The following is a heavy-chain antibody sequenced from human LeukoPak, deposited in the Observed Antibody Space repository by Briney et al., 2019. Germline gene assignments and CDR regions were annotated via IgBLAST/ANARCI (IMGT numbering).Heavy chain of an antibody. CDR2: IYHSGST. CDR3: ARALIVATIRGYYYYGMDV. J-gene: IGHJ6*02. V-gene: IGHV4-30-2*01. Sequence: SETLSLTCAVSGGSISSGGYSWSRIRQPPGKGLEWIGYIYHSGSTYYNPSLKSRVTISVDRSKNQFSLKLSSVTAADTAVYYCARALIVATIRGYYYYGMDVWGQGTTVTVSS. D-gene: IGHD5-12*01. CDR1: GGSISSGGYS.